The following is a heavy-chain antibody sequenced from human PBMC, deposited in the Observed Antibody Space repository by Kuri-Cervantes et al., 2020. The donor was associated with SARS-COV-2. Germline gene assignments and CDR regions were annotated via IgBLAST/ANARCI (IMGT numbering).Heavy chain of an antibody. CDR2: ISSSGSTI. V-gene: IGHV3-48*04. CDR3: ARGLNWNYAPPY. J-gene: IGHJ4*02. Sequence: GESLKISCAASGFTFSSYSMNWVRQAPGKGLEWVSYISSSGSTIYYADSVKGRFTISRDNANNSLYLQMNSLRAEDTAVYYCARGLNWNYAPPYWGQGTLVTVSS. D-gene: IGHD1-7*01. CDR1: GFTFSSYS.